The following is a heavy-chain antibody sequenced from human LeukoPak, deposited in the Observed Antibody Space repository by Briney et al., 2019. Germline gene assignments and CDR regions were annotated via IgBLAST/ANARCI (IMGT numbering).Heavy chain of an antibody. J-gene: IGHJ4*02. CDR2: INPNSGGT. CDR1: GYTFTSYG. CDR3: ATENYYDSSGYYPRSFDY. D-gene: IGHD3-22*01. Sequence: ASVKGSCKASGYTFTSYGISWVRQAPGQGLEWMGWINPNSGGTNYAQKFQGRVTMTRDTSIRTDYMELSRLRSDDTAVYYCATENYYDSSGYYPRSFDYWGQGTLVTVSS. V-gene: IGHV1-2*02.